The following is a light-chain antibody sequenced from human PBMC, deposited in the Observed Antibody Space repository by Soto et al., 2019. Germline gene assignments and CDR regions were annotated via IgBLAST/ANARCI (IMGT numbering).Light chain of an antibody. CDR3: AAWDATLSGYV. J-gene: IGLJ1*01. CDR2: KNN. CDR1: SSNIGTDD. V-gene: IGLV1-47*01. Sequence: QSVLTQPPSASGTPGQRVTISCSGSSSNIGTDDVFWYLQFPGTAAKLLIYKNNQRPSGVSDRFSGSNSGTSASLAISGLRSEDEADYYCAAWDATLSGYVFGTVTKLTVL.